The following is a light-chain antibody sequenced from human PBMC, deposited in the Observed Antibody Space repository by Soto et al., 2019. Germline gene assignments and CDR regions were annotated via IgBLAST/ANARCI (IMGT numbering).Light chain of an antibody. CDR1: SSNIGTNT. Sequence: QSALTQPPSASGTPGQSVTISCSGSSSNIGTNTVNWYQQFPGAAPKLLIYSDNQRPPGVPDRLSGSKSGTSASLAISGLQSEDEADYYCATWDDSLDAAVFGGGTQLTVL. CDR2: SDN. J-gene: IGLJ7*01. V-gene: IGLV1-44*01. CDR3: ATWDDSLDAAV.